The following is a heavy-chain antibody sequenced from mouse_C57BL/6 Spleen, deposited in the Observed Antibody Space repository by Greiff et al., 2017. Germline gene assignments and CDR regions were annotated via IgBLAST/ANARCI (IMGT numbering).Heavy chain of an antibody. Sequence: EVMLVESGGGLVKPGGSLKLSCAASGFTFSDYGMHWVRQAPEKGLEWVAYISSGSSTIYYADTVKGRFTISRDNAKNTLFLQMTSLRSEDTAMYYCARDGYDDWFAYWGQGTLVTVSA. CDR1: GFTFSDYG. CDR3: ARDGYDDWFAY. V-gene: IGHV5-17*01. J-gene: IGHJ3*01. CDR2: ISSGSSTI. D-gene: IGHD2-2*01.